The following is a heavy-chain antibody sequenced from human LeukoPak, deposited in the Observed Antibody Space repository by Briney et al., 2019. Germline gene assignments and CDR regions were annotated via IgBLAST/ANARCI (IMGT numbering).Heavy chain of an antibody. V-gene: IGHV3-21*01. J-gene: IGHJ4*02. CDR2: ISYI. CDR3: ARGLAVAGAIIDY. Sequence: GGSLRLSCAASGFTFSSYSMNWVRQAPGKGLEWVSSISYIYYADSVKGRFTISRDNAKNSLYLQMNSLSAEDTAVYYCARGLAVAGAIIDYRGQGTLVAVSS. D-gene: IGHD6-19*01. CDR1: GFTFSSYS.